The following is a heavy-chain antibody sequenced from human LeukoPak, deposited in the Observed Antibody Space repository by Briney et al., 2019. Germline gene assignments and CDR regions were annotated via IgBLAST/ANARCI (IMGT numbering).Heavy chain of an antibody. J-gene: IGHJ6*04. Sequence: GGSLRLSCAASGFTFSSYEMNWVRQAPGKGLEWVSYISSSGSTIYYADSVKGRFTISRDNAKNSLYLQMNSLRAEDTAVYYCTRDYYGSGSYYNAGMDVWGKGTTVTVSS. CDR2: ISSSGSTI. CDR1: GFTFSSYE. V-gene: IGHV3-48*03. D-gene: IGHD3-10*01. CDR3: TRDYYGSGSYYNAGMDV.